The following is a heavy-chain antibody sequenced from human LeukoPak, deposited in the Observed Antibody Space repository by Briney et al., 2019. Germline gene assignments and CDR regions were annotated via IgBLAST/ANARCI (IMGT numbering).Heavy chain of an antibody. CDR2: ISGSSSSI. CDR3: ARGHYGMDV. J-gene: IGHJ6*02. CDR1: GFSFSNYN. V-gene: IGHV3-48*04. Sequence: PGGSLRLSCAASGFSFSNYNINWVRQAPGKGLEWISYISGSSSSIYYADSVKGRFTFFRDNAKNSLYLQMNSLRAEDTAVYYCARGHYGMDVWGQGTTVTVSS.